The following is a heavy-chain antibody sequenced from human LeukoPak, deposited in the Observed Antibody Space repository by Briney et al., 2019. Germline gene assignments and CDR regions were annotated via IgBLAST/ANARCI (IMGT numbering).Heavy chain of an antibody. Sequence: GGSLRLSCAASGFTFSSYSMNWVRQAPGKGLEWVSYISSSSSTIYYADSVKGRFTISRDNAKNSLYPQMNSLRAEDTAVYYCARDCSGGSCGPYAFDIWGQGTMVTVSS. J-gene: IGHJ3*02. CDR2: ISSSSSTI. D-gene: IGHD2-15*01. CDR1: GFTFSSYS. V-gene: IGHV3-48*01. CDR3: ARDCSGGSCGPYAFDI.